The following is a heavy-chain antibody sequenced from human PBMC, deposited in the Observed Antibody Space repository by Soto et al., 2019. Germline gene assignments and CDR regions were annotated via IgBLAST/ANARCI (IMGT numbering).Heavy chain of an antibody. V-gene: IGHV1-3*01. CDR2: INAGNGNT. CDR1: GYTFTSYA. Sequence: ASVKVSCKASGYTFTSYAMHWVRQAPGQRLEWIGWINAGNGNTKYSQKFQGRVTITRDTSASTDYMEVSSLRSEDTDVYYCASDWDSSGYYYPCGQGTLVTVSS. D-gene: IGHD3-22*01. CDR3: ASDWDSSGYYYP. J-gene: IGHJ5*02.